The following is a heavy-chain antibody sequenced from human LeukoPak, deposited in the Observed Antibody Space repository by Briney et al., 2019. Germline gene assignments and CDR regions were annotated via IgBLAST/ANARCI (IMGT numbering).Heavy chain of an antibody. CDR3: ARRGYDILTGYHLIDY. Sequence: SETLSLTCTVSGGSISNSNYYWGWIRQPPGKGLEWIGSAYHSGTAYYNPSLKSRVTISVDTSKNQFSLKLSSVTAADTAVYYCARRGYDILTGYHLIDYWGQGTLVTVSS. CDR1: GGSISNSNYY. D-gene: IGHD3-9*01. V-gene: IGHV4-39*01. CDR2: AYHSGTA. J-gene: IGHJ4*02.